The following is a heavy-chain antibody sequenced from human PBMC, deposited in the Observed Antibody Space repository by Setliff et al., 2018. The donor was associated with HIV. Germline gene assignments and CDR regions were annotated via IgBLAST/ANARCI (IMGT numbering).Heavy chain of an antibody. CDR1: GGSISGFY. V-gene: IGHV4-4*07. Sequence: SETLSLTCTVSGGSISGFYWNWIRQSAGKGLQWIGRIYDSGSTKYNPSLKSRVTMSLDTSKDQFSLKLNSVTAADTAVYYCARGRHGLGLDVWGQGTLVTVSS. J-gene: IGHJ4*02. CDR3: ARGRHGLGLDV. D-gene: IGHD3-10*01. CDR2: IYDSGST.